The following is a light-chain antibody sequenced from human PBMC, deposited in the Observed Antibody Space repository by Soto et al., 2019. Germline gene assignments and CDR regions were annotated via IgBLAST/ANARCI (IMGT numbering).Light chain of an antibody. CDR2: VSS. J-gene: IGKJ1*01. V-gene: IGKV1-5*01. Sequence: DIQMTQSPSTLSASVGDRVTITCRASQCFSSWLAWYQQKPGKAPKLLFYVSSSLESGFPSSFSGSGSGTEFTFTFSSLQPDDFATYYCQQYNSYSGTFGQGTKV. CDR3: QQYNSYSGT. CDR1: QCFSSW.